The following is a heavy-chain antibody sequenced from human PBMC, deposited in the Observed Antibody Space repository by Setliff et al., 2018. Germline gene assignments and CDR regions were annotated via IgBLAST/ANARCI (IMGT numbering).Heavy chain of an antibody. J-gene: IGHJ4*02. Sequence: SETLSLTCTVSGDSIRRGDYWSWIRQHPGKGLEWIGYIHHSGETFYNQSLRSRVIISVDTSKNQFSLKVTSLITADTAVYYCARARDGIDFDYFDYWGRVTPVTVSS. CDR3: ARARDGIDFDYFDY. CDR2: IHHSGET. V-gene: IGHV4-31*03. CDR1: GDSIRRGDY.